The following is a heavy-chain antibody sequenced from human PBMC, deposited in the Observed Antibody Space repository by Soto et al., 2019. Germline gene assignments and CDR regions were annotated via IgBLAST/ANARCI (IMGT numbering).Heavy chain of an antibody. D-gene: IGHD3-22*01. J-gene: IGHJ4*02. CDR2: IWYDGSNK. V-gene: IGHV3-33*01. CDR1: GFTFSSYG. CDR3: AADSSGYYFATTGGAFDY. Sequence: HPGGSLRLSCAASGFTFSSYGMHWVRQAPGKGLEWVAVIWYDGSNKYYADSVKGRFTISRDNSKNTLYLQMNSLRAEDTAVYYCAADSSGYYFATTGGAFDYWGQGTLVTVS.